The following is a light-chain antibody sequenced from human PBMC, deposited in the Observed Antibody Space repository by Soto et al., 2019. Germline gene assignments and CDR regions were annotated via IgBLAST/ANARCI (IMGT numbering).Light chain of an antibody. J-gene: IGLJ2*01. CDR3: AAWDDSLSGSVV. Sequence: QSVLTQPPSASGTPGQRVTISCSGSSSNIGRNTVSWYQRLPGTAPKLLIYGINKRPSGVPDRFSGSTSGTSASLAISGLQSAEEAIYYCAAWDDSLSGSVVFGGGTKLTVL. CDR1: SSNIGRNT. CDR2: GIN. V-gene: IGLV1-44*01.